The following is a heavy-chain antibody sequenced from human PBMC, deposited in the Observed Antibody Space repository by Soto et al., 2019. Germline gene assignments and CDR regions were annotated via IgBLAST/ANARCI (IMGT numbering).Heavy chain of an antibody. CDR3: AREGMHLSPYVYYMDV. J-gene: IGHJ6*03. D-gene: IGHD2-8*01. CDR2: TYYRSKWYN. V-gene: IGHV6-1*01. Sequence: ASETLSLTCAISGDSVSSNSAAWNWIRQSPSRGLEWLGRTYYRSKWYNDYAVSVKSRITINPDTSKNQFSLQLNSVTPEDTAVYYCAREGMHLSPYVYYMDVWGKGTTVTVSS. CDR1: GDSVSSNSAA.